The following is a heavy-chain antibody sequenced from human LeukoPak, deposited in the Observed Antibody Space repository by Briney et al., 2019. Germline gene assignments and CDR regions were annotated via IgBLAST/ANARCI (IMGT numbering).Heavy chain of an antibody. CDR3: ARDRGAVAGYNWFDP. V-gene: IGHV4-4*07. CDR1: GGSVSSYY. J-gene: IGHJ5*02. Sequence: SETLSLTCTVSGGSVSSYYWSWIRQPAGKGLEWIGRIHTSGSTNYNPSLKSRVTMSVDTSKNQLSLKLSSVTAADTAVYYCARDRGAVAGYNWFDPWGQGTLVTVSS. CDR2: IHTSGST. D-gene: IGHD6-19*01.